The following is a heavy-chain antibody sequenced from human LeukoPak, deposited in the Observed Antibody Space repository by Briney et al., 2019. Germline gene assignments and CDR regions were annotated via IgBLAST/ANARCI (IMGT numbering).Heavy chain of an antibody. CDR3: AKGGGTSGCSGGSCSLYFQH. CDR1: GFTFSSYA. Sequence: GGSLRLSCAASGFTFSSYAMSWVRHAPRKGLEWVSAISGSGGSTYYADSVQGRFTISRDNSKNTLYLQMNSLRAEDTAVYYCAKGGGTSGCSGGSCSLYFQHWGQGTLVTVSS. J-gene: IGHJ1*01. V-gene: IGHV3-23*01. CDR2: ISGSGGST. D-gene: IGHD2-15*01.